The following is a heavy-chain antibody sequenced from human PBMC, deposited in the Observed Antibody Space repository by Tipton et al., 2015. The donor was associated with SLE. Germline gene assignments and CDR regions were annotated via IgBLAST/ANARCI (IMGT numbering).Heavy chain of an antibody. V-gene: IGHV4-34*01. Sequence: LRLSCAVYGGSFSDYYWSWIRQTPGEGLEWIGEINHTGGTNYNPSLESRVTMSVDTSKNQFSLKLSSVTAADTAAYFCARARSDDTFWTDYFFFFYYMDVWGKGTTVTVSS. CDR2: INHTGGT. D-gene: IGHD3/OR15-3a*01. J-gene: IGHJ6*03. CDR1: GGSFSDYY. CDR3: ARARSDDTFWTDYFFFFYYMDV.